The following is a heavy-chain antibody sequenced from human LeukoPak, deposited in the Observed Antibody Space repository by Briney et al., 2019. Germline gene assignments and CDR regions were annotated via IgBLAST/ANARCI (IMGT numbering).Heavy chain of an antibody. Sequence: PGGSLRLSCAASGFTFSSYGMHWARQAPGKGLEWVAVMWYDGSNKYYADSVKGRFTISRDNSKNTLYLQMNSLRAEDTAVYYCARAPTSYYYFDYWGQGTLVTVSS. J-gene: IGHJ4*02. CDR2: MWYDGSNK. D-gene: IGHD1-26*01. CDR1: GFTFSSYG. V-gene: IGHV3-33*01. CDR3: ARAPTSYYYFDY.